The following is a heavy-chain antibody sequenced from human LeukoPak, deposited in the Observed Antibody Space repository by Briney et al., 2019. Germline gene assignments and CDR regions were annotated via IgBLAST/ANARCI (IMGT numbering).Heavy chain of an antibody. V-gene: IGHV3-23*01. D-gene: IGHD3-3*02. Sequence: GGFLRLSCAASGFTFSSYAMTWVRQAPGKGLEWVSSIFGSGDSTYYTDSVKGRFTISRDNSKNTVYLQMNNLRVEDTATYYCAKYRDIFPTPPDCWGQGTLVTVSS. CDR3: AKYRDIFPTPPDC. J-gene: IGHJ4*02. CDR1: GFTFSSYA. CDR2: IFGSGDST.